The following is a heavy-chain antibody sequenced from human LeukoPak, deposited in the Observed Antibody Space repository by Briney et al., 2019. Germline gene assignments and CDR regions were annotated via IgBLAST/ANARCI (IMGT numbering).Heavy chain of an antibody. CDR2: ITGSGDST. CDR1: GFTFSSYA. D-gene: IGHD5-12*01. Sequence: PGGSLRLSCTASGFTFSSYAMSWVRQAPGKGLDWVSAITGSGDSTYYADSVKGRCTISRDNSKNTLYLQMNNLRAEDTALYYCAKDRVPRYSGYGLSDDWGQGTLVTVSA. V-gene: IGHV3-23*01. CDR3: AKDRVPRYSGYGLSDD. J-gene: IGHJ4*02.